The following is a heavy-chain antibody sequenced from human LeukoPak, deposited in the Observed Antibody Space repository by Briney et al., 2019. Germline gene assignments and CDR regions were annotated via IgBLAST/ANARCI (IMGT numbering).Heavy chain of an antibody. D-gene: IGHD6-13*01. V-gene: IGHV4-39*01. CDR1: GASFSSSTYD. Sequence: PSETLSLTCTVSGASFSSSTYDWGWIRQPPGKGLEWIGGIYYSGSTYYNPSLKSRVTMSVDTSKNQFSLKLSSVTAADTAVYYCARHAGGIAAAGTRPFDYWGQGTLVTVSS. CDR3: ARHAGGIAAAGTRPFDY. J-gene: IGHJ4*02. CDR2: IYYSGST.